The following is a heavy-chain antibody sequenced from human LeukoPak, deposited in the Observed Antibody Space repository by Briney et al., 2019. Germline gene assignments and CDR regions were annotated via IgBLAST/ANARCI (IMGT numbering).Heavy chain of an antibody. V-gene: IGHV3-30*02. CDR2: IRYDGSNK. J-gene: IGHJ4*02. D-gene: IGHD1-26*01. Sequence: PGGSLRLSCAASGFTFSSYGMHWVRQAPGKGLEWVAFIRYDGSNKYYADSVKGRFTISRDNSKNTLYLQMNSLRAEDTAVYYCAKDRWDRLNLRANEHPPTFDYWGQGTLVTVSS. CDR3: AKDRWDRLNLRANEHPPTFDY. CDR1: GFTFSSYG.